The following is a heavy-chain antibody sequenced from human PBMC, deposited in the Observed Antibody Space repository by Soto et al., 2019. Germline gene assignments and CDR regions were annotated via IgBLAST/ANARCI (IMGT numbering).Heavy chain of an antibody. J-gene: IGHJ6*03. Sequence: QLQLQESGPGLVKPSETLSLTCTVSGGSVSSTNYYWGWVRQSPGKGLEWIGCIYYSGHTYQNPSLRSRVTRSVDTSKNQFSLKLSSVTAADTAVYYCATSMRAFTWNPMDGWGKGTTVTVSS. CDR3: ATSMRAFTWNPMDG. D-gene: IGHD1-1*01. V-gene: IGHV4-39*01. CDR2: IYYSGHT. CDR1: GGSVSSTNYY.